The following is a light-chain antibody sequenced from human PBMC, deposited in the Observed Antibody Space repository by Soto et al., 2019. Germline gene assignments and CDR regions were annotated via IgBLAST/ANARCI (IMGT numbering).Light chain of an antibody. V-gene: IGKV1-5*03. Sequence: DIQMTQSPSTLSASVGDRVTITCRATQSISSWLAWDQQKPGKAPKLLIYKASSLESGVPSRFSGSGSGTEFTPTISSLQPDDFATYYCQEYKSYSTFGQGTKLEIK. CDR1: QSISSW. J-gene: IGKJ2*01. CDR3: QEYKSYST. CDR2: KAS.